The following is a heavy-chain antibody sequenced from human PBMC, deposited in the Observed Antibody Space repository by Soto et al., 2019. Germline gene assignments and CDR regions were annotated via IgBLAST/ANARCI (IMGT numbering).Heavy chain of an antibody. V-gene: IGHV3-23*01. D-gene: IGHD3-22*01. CDR2: ISGSGGST. CDR1: GFTFSSYA. CDR3: AKVLHYYDSRTI. Sequence: RGSLRLSCAASGFTFSSYAMSWVRQAPGKGLEWVSAISGSGGSTYYADSVKGRFTISRDNSKNTLYLQMNSLRAEDTAVYHCAKVLHYYDSRTIWGQGTLVTVSS. J-gene: IGHJ4*02.